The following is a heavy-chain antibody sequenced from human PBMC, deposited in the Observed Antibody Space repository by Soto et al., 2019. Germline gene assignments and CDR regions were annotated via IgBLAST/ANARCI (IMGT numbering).Heavy chain of an antibody. Sequence: PSETLSLTCGVSNFSISSAYYWAWIRQPPGKGLEWIASVYHTGNTYFNPSLKSRVTISVDTSKNQFSLRLRSVTAADTAIYYCARDRIVTKPPAPYCLSSGVNGWGQWTTGTVSS. CDR3: ARDRIVTKPPAPYCLSSGVNG. V-gene: IGHV4-38-2*02. CDR1: NFSISSAYY. D-gene: IGHD2-2*01. J-gene: IGHJ6*02. CDR2: VYHTGNT.